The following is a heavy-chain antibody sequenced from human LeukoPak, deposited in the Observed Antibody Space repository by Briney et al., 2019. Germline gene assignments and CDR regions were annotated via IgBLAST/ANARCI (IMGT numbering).Heavy chain of an antibody. Sequence: SGPTLVKPTQTPTLTCSFSGFSLSTSGVGVGWIRQPPGKALEWLALIYSNDDKRYSPSLKSRLTITKDTSKNQVVLTMTNMDPVDTATYCCAHSVIVGGTLGYFDYWGQGTLVTVSS. CDR1: GFSLSTSGVG. V-gene: IGHV2-5*01. J-gene: IGHJ4*02. D-gene: IGHD1-26*01. CDR2: IYSNDDK. CDR3: AHSVIVGGTLGYFDY.